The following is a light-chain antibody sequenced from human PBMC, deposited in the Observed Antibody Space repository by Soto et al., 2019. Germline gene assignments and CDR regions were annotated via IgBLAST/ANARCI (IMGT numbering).Light chain of an antibody. CDR2: DVS. CDR1: SSDVGTYNC. V-gene: IGLV2-11*01. Sequence: QSALTQPRSVSGPPGQSVSISCSGTSSDVGTYNCVSWYQQHPGKAPKLMIYDVSKRPSGVPDRFSGSKSGNTASLTISGLQAEDEADYYCCSYAGGYTHAVFGGGTKVTVL. J-gene: IGLJ2*01. CDR3: CSYAGGYTHAV.